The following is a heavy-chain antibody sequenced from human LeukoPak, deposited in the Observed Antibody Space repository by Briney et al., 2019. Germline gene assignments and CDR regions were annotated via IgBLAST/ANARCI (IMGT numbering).Heavy chain of an antibody. CDR3: ARQRYCTNGVCRYFDY. CDR2: IYPGDSDT. CDR1: GYSFTSYW. Sequence: GASLKISCKGSGYSFTSYWIGWVRRMPGKGLEWMGIIYPGDSDTRYSPSFQGQVTISADKSISTAYLQWSSLKASDTAMYYCARQRYCTNGVCRYFDYWGQGTLVTVSS. J-gene: IGHJ4*02. V-gene: IGHV5-51*01. D-gene: IGHD2-8*01.